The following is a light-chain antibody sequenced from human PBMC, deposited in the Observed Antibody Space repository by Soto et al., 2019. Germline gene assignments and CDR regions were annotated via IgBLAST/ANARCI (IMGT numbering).Light chain of an antibody. J-gene: IGKJ1*01. V-gene: IGKV1-5*01. Sequence: IERTQSPSTLSPSVGDRLPFTCRASQSISSWLAWYKQRPGKAPKLLIFDAPSLESGVPSRVSGSGSGTEFTLTISSLQPDDFETYYCQQYSSYSKTFGQGTKVDI. CDR1: QSISSW. CDR2: DAP. CDR3: QQYSSYSKT.